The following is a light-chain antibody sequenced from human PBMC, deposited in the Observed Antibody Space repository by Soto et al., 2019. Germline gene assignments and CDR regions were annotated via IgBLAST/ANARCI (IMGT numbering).Light chain of an antibody. CDR1: SSNIGSNT. CDR2: SNN. J-gene: IGLJ1*01. CDR3: ISYTSSSTLYV. Sequence: QSVLTQPPSASGTPGQRVTISCSGSSSNIGSNTVNWYQQLPGTAPKLLIYSNNQRPSGVPDRFSGSKSGNTASLTISGLQAEDEADYYCISYTSSSTLYVFGTGTKVTVL. V-gene: IGLV1-44*01.